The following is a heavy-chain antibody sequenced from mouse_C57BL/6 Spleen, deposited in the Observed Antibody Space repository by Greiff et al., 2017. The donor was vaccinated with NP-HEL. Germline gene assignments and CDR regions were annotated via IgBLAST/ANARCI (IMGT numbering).Heavy chain of an antibody. D-gene: IGHD2-13*01. J-gene: IGHJ1*03. CDR1: GYTFTSYW. Sequence: VQLQQSGAELVKPGASVKMSCKASGYTFTSYWITWVKQRPGQGLEWIGDIYPGSGSTNYNEKFKSKATLTVATSSSTAYMQLSSLTAEDSAVLSCGRVRGRSYWYFDVWGTGTTVTVSS. CDR3: GRVRGRSYWYFDV. CDR2: IYPGSGST. V-gene: IGHV1-55*01.